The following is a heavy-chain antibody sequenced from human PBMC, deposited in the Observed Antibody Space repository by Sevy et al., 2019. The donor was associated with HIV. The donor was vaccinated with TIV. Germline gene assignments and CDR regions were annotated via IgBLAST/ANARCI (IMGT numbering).Heavy chain of an antibody. D-gene: IGHD3-3*01. CDR1: GGSFSGYY. CDR2: INHSGST. J-gene: IGHJ4*02. Sequence: SETLSLTCAVYGGSFSGYYWSWIRQPPGKGLEWIGEINHSGSTNYNPSLKSRVTISVDTSKNQLSLKLSSVTAADTAVYYCARSFITIFGVVIARFDYWGQGTLVTVSS. CDR3: ARSFITIFGVVIARFDY. V-gene: IGHV4-34*01.